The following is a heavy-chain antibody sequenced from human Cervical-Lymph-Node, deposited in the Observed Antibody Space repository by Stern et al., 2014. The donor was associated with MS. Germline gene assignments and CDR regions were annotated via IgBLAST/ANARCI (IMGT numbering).Heavy chain of an antibody. CDR3: AREADDYNPTFDY. Sequence: QLQLQESGPGLVKPSETLSLTCTVPGGSISTYYWSWIRQPPGKGLEWIGYIHYSGSTNYNPSLKSRVTISVDTSKNQFSLKLSSVTAADTAVYYCAREADDYNPTFDYWGQGALVTVS. CDR1: GGSISTYY. CDR2: IHYSGST. D-gene: IGHD5-24*01. V-gene: IGHV4-59*01. J-gene: IGHJ4*02.